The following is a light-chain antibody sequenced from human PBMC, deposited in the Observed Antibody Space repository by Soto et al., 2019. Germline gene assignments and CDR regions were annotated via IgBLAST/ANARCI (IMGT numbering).Light chain of an antibody. J-gene: IGLJ1*01. V-gene: IGLV1-47*01. CDR2: RNN. CDR1: ISNIGSNY. CDR3: AAWDDSLSGHYV. Sequence: QSVLTQTPCASGTPGQRFTISCSGSISNIGSNYVYWYQQLPGTAPKLLIYRNNQRPSGVPDRFSGSKSGTSASLAISGLRSEDEADYYCAAWDDSLSGHYVFGTGTKITVL.